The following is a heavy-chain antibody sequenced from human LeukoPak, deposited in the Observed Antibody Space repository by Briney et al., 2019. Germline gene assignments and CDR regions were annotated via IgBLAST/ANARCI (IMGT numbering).Heavy chain of an antibody. CDR1: GYSISSGYY. D-gene: IGHD6-19*01. V-gene: IGHV4-38-2*02. Sequence: PSETLSLTCTVSGYSISSGYYWGWIRQPPGKGLEWIGSIYHSGSTYYNPSLKSRVTISVDTSKNQFSLKLSSVTAADTAVYYCARGCSSGQTDYWGQGTLVTVSS. CDR3: ARGCSSGQTDY. J-gene: IGHJ4*02. CDR2: IYHSGST.